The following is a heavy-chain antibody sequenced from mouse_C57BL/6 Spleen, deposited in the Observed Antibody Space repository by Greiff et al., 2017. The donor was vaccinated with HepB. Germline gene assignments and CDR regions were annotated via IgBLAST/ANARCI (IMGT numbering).Heavy chain of an antibody. D-gene: IGHD2-3*01. CDR2: IDPSDSET. J-gene: IGHJ2*01. CDR3: ARRHDGYYDY. V-gene: IGHV1-52*01. CDR1: GYTFTSYW. Sequence: VQLQQPGAELVRPGSSVKLSCKASGYTFTSYWMHWVKQRPIQGLEWIGNIDPSDSETHYNQKFKDKATLTVDKSSSTAYMQLSSLTSEDSTVYYCARRHDGYYDYWGQGTTLTVSS.